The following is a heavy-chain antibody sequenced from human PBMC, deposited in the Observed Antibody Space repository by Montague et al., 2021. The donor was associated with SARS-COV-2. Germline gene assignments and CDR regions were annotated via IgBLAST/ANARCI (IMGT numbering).Heavy chain of an antibody. V-gene: IGHV4-59*01. CDR1: SGSITTGY. Sequence: SETLSLTCAVSSGSITTGYWNWIRQPPGKGLEWIGYISHTGGSNSNPSLTGRATMSLDTSANQFSLRLTSVTTADTAVYYCASFSACWSNWYFDLWGRGTLVTVSS. CDR2: ISHTGGS. CDR3: ASFSACWSNWYFDL. D-gene: IGHD6-13*01. J-gene: IGHJ2*01.